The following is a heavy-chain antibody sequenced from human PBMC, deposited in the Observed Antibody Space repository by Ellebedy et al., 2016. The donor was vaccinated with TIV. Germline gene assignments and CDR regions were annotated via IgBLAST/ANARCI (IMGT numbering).Heavy chain of an antibody. CDR3: ATDVEWAYGLLWGSYRRPRAQVH. CDR2: IKSRTDGGTT. D-gene: IGHD3-16*02. J-gene: IGHJ4*02. Sequence: GGSLRLSXAASGFTFTDHYMSWIRQAPGKGLEWVGRIKSRTDGGTTDYAAPVKGRFTISRDDSSNTLYLQMNSLKIEDTAVYFCATDVEWAYGLLWGSYRRPRAQVHWGQGALVTVSS. V-gene: IGHV3-15*01. CDR1: GFTFTDHY.